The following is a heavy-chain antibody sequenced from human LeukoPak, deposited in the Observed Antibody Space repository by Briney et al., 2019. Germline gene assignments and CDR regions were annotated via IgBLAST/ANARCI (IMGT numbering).Heavy chain of an antibody. Sequence: PGGSLRLSCAASGFTFSSYSMNWVRQAPGKGLEWVSYISSSSSTIYYADSVKGRFTISRDNAKNSLYLQMTSLRADDTAVYYCARGEIRYYDTSGYDYWGQGTLVTVSS. CDR3: ARGEIRYYDTSGYDY. D-gene: IGHD3-22*01. CDR1: GFTFSSYS. V-gene: IGHV3-48*01. CDR2: ISSSSSTI. J-gene: IGHJ4*02.